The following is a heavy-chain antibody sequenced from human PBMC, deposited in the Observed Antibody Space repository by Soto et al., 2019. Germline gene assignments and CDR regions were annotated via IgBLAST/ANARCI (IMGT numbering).Heavy chain of an antibody. V-gene: IGHV4-4*02. J-gene: IGHJ5*02. D-gene: IGHD2-21*01. CDR3: ARNIYCSDDWCFGFDP. Sequence: QVQLQESGPGLVKPSGTLSLTCVVSSGSIISSNWWSWVRQPPGKGLEWIGEIHHSGTTNYNPSPKSRVTISVNNSQNHFSLKLSYVTAADTAVNDGARNIYCSDDWCFGFDPWGQGTLVTVSS. CDR1: SGSIISSNW. CDR2: IHHSGTT.